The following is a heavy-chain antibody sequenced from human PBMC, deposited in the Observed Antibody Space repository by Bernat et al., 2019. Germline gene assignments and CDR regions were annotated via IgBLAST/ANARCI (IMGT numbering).Heavy chain of an antibody. V-gene: IGHV3-30*18. D-gene: IGHD5-18*01. Sequence: QVQLVEFGGGVVQPGRSLRLSCAAPGFTFSSYGMHWVRQAPGKGLEWVAVISYDGSNKYYADSVKGRFTISRDNSKNTLYLQMNSLRAEDTAVYYCAKDPPDVDTAMLVTYFDYWGQGTLVTVSS. CDR3: AKDPPDVDTAMLVTYFDY. CDR2: ISYDGSNK. CDR1: GFTFSSYG. J-gene: IGHJ4*02.